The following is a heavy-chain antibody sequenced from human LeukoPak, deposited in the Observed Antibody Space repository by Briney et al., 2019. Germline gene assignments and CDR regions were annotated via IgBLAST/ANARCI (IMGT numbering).Heavy chain of an antibody. J-gene: IGHJ5*02. CDR2: IYTSGST. Sequence: SETLSLTCTVSGGSISSYYWSWIRQPPGKGLEWIGYIYTSGSTNYNPSLKSRVTISVDTSKNQLSLKLSSVTAADTAVYYCARFSYDSSGYYYWFDPWGQGTLVTVSS. CDR1: GGSISSYY. V-gene: IGHV4-4*09. D-gene: IGHD3-22*01. CDR3: ARFSYDSSGYYYWFDP.